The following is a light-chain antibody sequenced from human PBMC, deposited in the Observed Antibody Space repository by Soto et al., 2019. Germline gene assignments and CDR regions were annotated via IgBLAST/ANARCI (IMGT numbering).Light chain of an antibody. CDR2: RDT. CDR3: AAWDDTLKGGV. J-gene: IGLJ3*02. V-gene: IGLV1-44*01. Sequence: QSVLTQPPSVSGTPGQRVVISCSGSSSNIGTNTVNWYQQLPGTAPKLLIFRDTQRPSGLPDRFSASKSGTSASLAISGLQSEDAADYYCAAWDDTLKGGVFGGGTQLTVL. CDR1: SSNIGTNT.